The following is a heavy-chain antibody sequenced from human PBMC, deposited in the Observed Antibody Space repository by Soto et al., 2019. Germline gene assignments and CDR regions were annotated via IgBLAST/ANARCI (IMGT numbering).Heavy chain of an antibody. CDR2: INAYNGKT. Sequence: QVQLVQSGAEVKKPGASVKVSCKASGYTFTRYAISWVRQAPGQGLEWMGWINAYNGKTSYAQRLQGRVTMTTDTSTSTAYMELRSLRSDDTAVYYCARADMSLVWFDPWGQGTLVTVSS. V-gene: IGHV1-18*01. J-gene: IGHJ5*02. D-gene: IGHD2-15*01. CDR3: ARADMSLVWFDP. CDR1: GYTFTRYA.